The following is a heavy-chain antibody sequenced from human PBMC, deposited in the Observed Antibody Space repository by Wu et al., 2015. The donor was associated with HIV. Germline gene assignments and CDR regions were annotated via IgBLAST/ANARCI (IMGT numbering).Heavy chain of an antibody. CDR2: INPSGGST. V-gene: IGHV1-46*03. CDR3: AREATVTIGSAFDI. CDR1: GYTFTSYY. Sequence: QVQLVQSGAEVKKPGASVKVSCKASGYTFTSYYMHWVRQAPGQGLEWMGIINPSGGSTSYAQKFQGRVTMTRDTSTSTVYMELSSLRSEDTAVYYCAREATVTIGSAFDIWGQGDNGHRLF. J-gene: IGHJ3*02. D-gene: IGHD4-17*01.